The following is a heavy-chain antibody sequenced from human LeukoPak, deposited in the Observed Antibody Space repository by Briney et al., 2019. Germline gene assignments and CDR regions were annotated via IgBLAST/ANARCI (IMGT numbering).Heavy chain of an antibody. CDR1: GYTFTSYG. V-gene: IGHV1-18*01. Sequence: ASVKVSFKAFGYTFTSYGISWVRQAPGQGLEWMGWISAYNGNTNYAQKLQGRVTMTTDTSTSTAYMELRSLRSDDTAVYYCAGDGNYHTRTHTDYWGQGTLVTVSS. CDR3: AGDGNYHTRTHTDY. J-gene: IGHJ4*02. D-gene: IGHD3-9*01. CDR2: ISAYNGNT.